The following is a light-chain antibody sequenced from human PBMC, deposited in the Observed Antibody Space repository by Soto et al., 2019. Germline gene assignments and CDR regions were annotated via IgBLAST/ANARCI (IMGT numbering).Light chain of an antibody. CDR2: DAS. CDR1: QSVSSY. V-gene: IGKV3-11*01. CDR3: QQYNNWPAIT. J-gene: IGKJ5*01. Sequence: IVLNPTPDTPSLSPGERATLSCRASQSVSSYLAWYQQKPGQAPRLLIYDASNRATGIPARFSGFGSGTDFTLTISSLQSEDFAIYYCQQYNNWPAITFGQGTRLEIK.